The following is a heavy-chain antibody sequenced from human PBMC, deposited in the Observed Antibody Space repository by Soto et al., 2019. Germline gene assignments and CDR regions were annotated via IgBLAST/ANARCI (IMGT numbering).Heavy chain of an antibody. J-gene: IGHJ3*02. Sequence: HPGGSLRLSCAASGFTFSSYAMHWVRQAPGKGLEWVAVISYDGSNKYYADPVKGRFTISRDNSKNTLYLQMNSLRAEDTAVYYCARDSKVTRASAYFPNDAFDIWGKGTMVTVSS. CDR1: GFTFSSYA. CDR2: ISYDGSNK. V-gene: IGHV3-30-3*01. CDR3: ARDSKVTRASAYFPNDAFDI. D-gene: IGHD1-26*01.